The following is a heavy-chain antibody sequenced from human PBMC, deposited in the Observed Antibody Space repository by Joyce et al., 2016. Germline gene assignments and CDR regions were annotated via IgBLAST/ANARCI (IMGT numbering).Heavy chain of an antibody. CDR3: VMVATDY. J-gene: IGHJ4*02. D-gene: IGHD5-12*01. CDR2: IKEDGSDK. V-gene: IGHV3-7*01. Sequence: EVQLVESGGGLVQPGGSLRLSCAASGFNLSIYWMSWVRQAPGKGLEWVANIKEDGSDKYYVDSVKGRFTISRDNAKNSLYLQMNSLRAEDTAVYYCVMVATDYWGQGTLVTVSS. CDR1: GFNLSIYW.